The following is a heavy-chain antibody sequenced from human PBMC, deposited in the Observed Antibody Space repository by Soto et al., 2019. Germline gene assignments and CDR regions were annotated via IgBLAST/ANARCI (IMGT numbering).Heavy chain of an antibody. V-gene: IGHV3-74*01. D-gene: IGHD2-21*02. Sequence: EAQLVESGGGLVRPGGSLRLSCAASGFNFSPYWMHWVRQTPGKGLMWLSRINAEGNTIYADSVKGRFTISRDNAKNMLYLEMTSLRAEDTAVYFCARGSNTAFDPWGQGTLVTVSS. CDR3: ARGSNTAFDP. CDR2: INAEGNT. CDR1: GFNFSPYW. J-gene: IGHJ5*02.